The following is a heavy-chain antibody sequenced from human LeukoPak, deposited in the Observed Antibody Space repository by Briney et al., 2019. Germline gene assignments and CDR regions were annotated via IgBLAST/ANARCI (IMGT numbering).Heavy chain of an antibody. Sequence: ASVKVSCKASGYTFTSYGISWVRQAPGQGLEWMGWISAYNGNTNYAQKLQGRVTMTTDTSTSTAYMELSSLRSEDTAVYYCAREGSGSYYDYYYYGMDVWGQGTTVTVSS. V-gene: IGHV1-18*01. D-gene: IGHD1-26*01. J-gene: IGHJ6*02. CDR2: ISAYNGNT. CDR1: GYTFTSYG. CDR3: AREGSGSYYDYYYYGMDV.